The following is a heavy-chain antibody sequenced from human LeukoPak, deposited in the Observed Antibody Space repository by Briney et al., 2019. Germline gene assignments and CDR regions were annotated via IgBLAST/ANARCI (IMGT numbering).Heavy chain of an antibody. CDR3: ARDYPTRDYDFWSGRNVNWFDP. Sequence: GASVKVSCKASGGTFSSYAISWVRQAPGQGLEWMGRIIPIFGIANYAQKFQGRVTITADKSTSTAYMELSSLRSEDTAVYYCARDYPTRDYDFWSGRNVNWFDPWGQGTLVTVSS. D-gene: IGHD3-3*01. CDR2: IIPIFGIA. CDR1: GGTFSSYA. J-gene: IGHJ5*02. V-gene: IGHV1-69*04.